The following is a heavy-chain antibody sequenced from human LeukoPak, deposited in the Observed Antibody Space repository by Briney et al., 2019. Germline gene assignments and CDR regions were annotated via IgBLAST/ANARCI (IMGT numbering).Heavy chain of an antibody. CDR3: ARGGIEVGPLGFDY. D-gene: IGHD1-26*01. CDR1: GGTFSSYA. Sequence: GSSVKVSCKASGGTFSSYAISWVRQAPGQGLEWMGGIIPISGTANYAQKFQGRVTITADESTSTAYMELSSLRSEDTAVYYCARGGIEVGPLGFDYWGQGTLVTVSS. CDR2: IIPISGTA. J-gene: IGHJ4*02. V-gene: IGHV1-69*01.